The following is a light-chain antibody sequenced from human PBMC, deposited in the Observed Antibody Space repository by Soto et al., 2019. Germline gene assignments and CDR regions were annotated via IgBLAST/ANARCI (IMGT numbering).Light chain of an antibody. CDR3: QHYGSSPLT. CDR2: GAS. Sequence: EIVLTQSPGTLSLSPGERATLTCRASQSVTSSYLAWYQQKPGQAPRLLMYGASSRATGIPDRFSGSGSGTDFTLTISRLEPEDFAVYYCQHYGSSPLTFGPGTKLDIK. J-gene: IGKJ3*01. V-gene: IGKV3-20*01. CDR1: QSVTSSY.